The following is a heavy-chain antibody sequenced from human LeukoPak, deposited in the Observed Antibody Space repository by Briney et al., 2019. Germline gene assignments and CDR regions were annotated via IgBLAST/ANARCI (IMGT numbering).Heavy chain of an antibody. CDR3: AKDRVSPGFNWFDP. V-gene: IGHV3-23*01. CDR1: GVIISSYA. D-gene: IGHD2/OR15-2a*01. CDR2: INGRGDNT. Sequence: PGGSLRLSCAASGVIISSYAMSWVRQAPGKGLEWVSAINGRGDNTYYADFVKGRFTISRDNSNSTVYLQMNSLRTEDTAVYYXAKDRVSPGFNWFDPWGQGTLVTVSS. J-gene: IGHJ5*02.